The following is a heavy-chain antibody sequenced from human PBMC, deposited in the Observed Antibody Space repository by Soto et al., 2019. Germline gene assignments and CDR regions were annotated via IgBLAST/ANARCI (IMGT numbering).Heavy chain of an antibody. J-gene: IGHJ4*02. Sequence: PVGSLRLSCAASGFTFSNYGMSWVRQAPGKGLEWVSAIGSSGGTTYYADSVKGRFTISRDNSKNTLYLQMNSLRAEDTAVYYCATVGTEAGITYWGQGTLVTVSS. CDR1: GFTFSNYG. CDR3: ATVGTEAGITY. V-gene: IGHV3-23*01. CDR2: IGSSGGTT. D-gene: IGHD6-19*01.